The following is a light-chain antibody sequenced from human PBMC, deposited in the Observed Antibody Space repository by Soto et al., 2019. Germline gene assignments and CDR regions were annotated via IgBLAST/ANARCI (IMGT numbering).Light chain of an antibody. CDR2: DAS. CDR3: QQRSNGGT. J-gene: IGKJ1*01. Sequence: EIVLTQSPATLSLSPGERATLSCRASQSVSSYLAWYQQKPGQAPRLLIYDASNRATGIPARFSGSGSGTDFTLTISSLEPEDFAVYYCQQRSNGGTFGQGTKVE. CDR1: QSVSSY. V-gene: IGKV3-11*01.